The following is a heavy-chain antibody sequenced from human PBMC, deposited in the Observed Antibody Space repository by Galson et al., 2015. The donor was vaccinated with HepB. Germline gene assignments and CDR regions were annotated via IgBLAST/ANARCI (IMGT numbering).Heavy chain of an antibody. D-gene: IGHD6-13*01. J-gene: IGHJ4*02. V-gene: IGHV4-39*01. CDR3: HSSWYATKFDY. CDR2: IYYSGST. Sequence: SETLSLTCTVSGGSISSSSYYWGWIRQPPGKGLEWIGSIYYSGSTYYNPSLKSRVTISVDTSKNQFSLKLSSVTAADTAVYYCHSSWYATKFDYWGQGTLVTVSS. CDR1: GGSISSSSYY.